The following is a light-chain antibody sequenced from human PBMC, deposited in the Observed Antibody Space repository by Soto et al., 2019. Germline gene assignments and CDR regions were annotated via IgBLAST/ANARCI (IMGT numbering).Light chain of an antibody. CDR3: QQANSFPIT. J-gene: IGKJ5*01. CDR1: QGISTW. CDR2: AES. V-gene: IGKV1-12*01. Sequence: DLQMTQSPSSVSSSFGDSVTITCRASQGISTWLAWYQQKTGKAPNLLIFAESNLQSGVPSRLSGSASGTALNLTISKLQPEDSATYYCQQANSFPITFAQGTRLEIK.